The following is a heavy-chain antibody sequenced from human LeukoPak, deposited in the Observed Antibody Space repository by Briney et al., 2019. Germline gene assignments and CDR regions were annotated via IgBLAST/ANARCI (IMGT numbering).Heavy chain of an antibody. D-gene: IGHD5-18*01. Sequence: SETLSLTCAVYGGSFSGYYWSWIRQPAGKGLEWIGEINHSGSTNYNPSLKSRVTISVDTSKNQFSLKLSSVTAADTAVYYCARVGHGGYSYGYSNWFDPWGQGTLVTVSS. CDR3: ARVGHGGYSYGYSNWFDP. J-gene: IGHJ5*02. V-gene: IGHV4-34*01. CDR2: INHSGST. CDR1: GGSFSGYY.